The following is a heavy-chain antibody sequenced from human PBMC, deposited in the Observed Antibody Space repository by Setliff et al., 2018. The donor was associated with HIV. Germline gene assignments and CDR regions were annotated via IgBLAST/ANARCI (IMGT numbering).Heavy chain of an antibody. CDR1: GYSMSSGYY. Sequence: SETLSLTCGVSGYSMSSGYYWDWIRQPPGKGLEWIGNVYHTGSTYYNPSLKSRVTISVDTSKNQFSLKLSSVIAADTAVYYCARHAAGPDGPFDYWGQGTLVTVSS. V-gene: IGHV4-38-2*01. D-gene: IGHD2-2*01. CDR3: ARHAAGPDGPFDY. J-gene: IGHJ4*02. CDR2: VYHTGST.